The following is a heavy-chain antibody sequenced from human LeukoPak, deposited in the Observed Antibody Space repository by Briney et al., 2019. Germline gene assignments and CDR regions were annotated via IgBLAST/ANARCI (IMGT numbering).Heavy chain of an antibody. CDR1: GGSFSGSY. J-gene: IGHJ5*02. Sequence: SETLSLTCAVYGGSFSGSYWSWIRQPPGKGLEWIGEINHSGRTDYNPSLKSRLTISVDTSKNQFSLKLSSVTAADTAVYYCAREPGYCTGGSRYGGWFDPWGQGTLVTVSS. V-gene: IGHV4-34*01. CDR3: AREPGYCTGGSRYGGWFDP. D-gene: IGHD2-15*01. CDR2: INHSGRT.